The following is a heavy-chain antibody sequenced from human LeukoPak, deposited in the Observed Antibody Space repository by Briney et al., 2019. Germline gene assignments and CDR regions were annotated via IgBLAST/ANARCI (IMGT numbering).Heavy chain of an antibody. CDR2: VYSGTN. CDR3: VKGGQWDLLLA. Sequence: SETLSLTCTVSGASVAGHYWSWIRQSPEKGLEWIGFVYSGTNNYNPSLRSRVTISEDTSKNQFSLKLTSETAADTAVYYCVKGGQWDLLLAWGQGTLVSVSA. CDR1: GASVAGHY. J-gene: IGHJ5*02. V-gene: IGHV4-59*02. D-gene: IGHD2-2*01.